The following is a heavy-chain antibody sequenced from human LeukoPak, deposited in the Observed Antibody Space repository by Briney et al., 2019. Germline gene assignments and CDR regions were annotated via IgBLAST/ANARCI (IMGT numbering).Heavy chain of an antibody. V-gene: IGHV1-46*01. CDR3: ARGRGSGWSDDAFDI. CDR2: INPRGTAT. Sequence: ASVKVSCKASGYSFTSHYMHWVRQAPGQGLEWMGLINPRGTATRYAESFQGRLTLTRDLSTSTDYMELSSLRSDDTAVYYCARGRGSGWSDDAFDIWGQGTMVTVSS. CDR1: GYSFTSHY. D-gene: IGHD6-19*01. J-gene: IGHJ3*02.